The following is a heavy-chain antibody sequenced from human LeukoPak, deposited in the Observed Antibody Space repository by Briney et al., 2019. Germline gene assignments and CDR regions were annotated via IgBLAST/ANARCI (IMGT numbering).Heavy chain of an antibody. CDR2: IIPILGIA. Sequence: GSSVKVSCKASGGTFSSYAISWVRQAPGQGLEWMGRIIPILGIANYAQKFQGRVTITADKSTSTAYMELRSLRSDDTAVYYCAREGSPIVATIPFDYWGQGTLVTVSS. V-gene: IGHV1-69*04. J-gene: IGHJ4*02. D-gene: IGHD5-12*01. CDR3: AREGSPIVATIPFDY. CDR1: GGTFSSYA.